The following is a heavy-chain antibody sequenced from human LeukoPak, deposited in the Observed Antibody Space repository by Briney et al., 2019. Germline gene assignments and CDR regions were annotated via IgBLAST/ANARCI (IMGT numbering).Heavy chain of an antibody. J-gene: IGHJ4*02. CDR2: IKQDGSEK. D-gene: IGHD6-13*01. Sequence: PGGSLRLSCAASGFTFSSYWMSWVRQAPGKGLEWVANIKQDGSEKYYVDSVKGRFTISRDNAKNSLYLQMNSLRAEDTAVYYCARDKGIAAAGEDYWGQGTLVTVSS. CDR3: ARDKGIAAAGEDY. V-gene: IGHV3-7*01. CDR1: GFTFSSYW.